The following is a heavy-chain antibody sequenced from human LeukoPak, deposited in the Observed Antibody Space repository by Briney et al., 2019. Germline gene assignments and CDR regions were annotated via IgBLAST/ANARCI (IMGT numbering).Heavy chain of an antibody. J-gene: IGHJ4*02. D-gene: IGHD3-3*01. CDR3: ARGYDFWSGYYTPPFDY. CDR2: ISSSRSTI. CDR1: GFTFSSYS. Sequence: PGGYLRLSCAASGFTFSSYSMNWVRQAPWKGLKWVSYISSSRSTIYYADSVKGRFTISRDNAKNSLYLQMNSLRAEDTAVYCCARGYDFWSGYYTPPFDYRGQGTLVTVSS. V-gene: IGHV3-48*01.